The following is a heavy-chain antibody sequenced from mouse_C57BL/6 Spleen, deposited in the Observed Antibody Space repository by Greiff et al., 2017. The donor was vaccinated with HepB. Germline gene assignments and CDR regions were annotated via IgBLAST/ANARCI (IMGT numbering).Heavy chain of an antibody. D-gene: IGHD1-1*01. J-gene: IGHJ1*03. CDR2: IYPGSGNT. V-gene: IGHV1-76*01. CDR3: ARVTYYYGSSYAGYFDV. CDR1: GYAFSSSW. Sequence: VQLQQSGPELVKPGASVKISCKASGYAFSSSWMNWVKQRPGQGLEWIARIYPGSGNTYYNEKFKGKATLTAEKSSSTAYMQLSSLTSEDSAVYFCARVTYYYGSSYAGYFDVWGTGTTVTVSS.